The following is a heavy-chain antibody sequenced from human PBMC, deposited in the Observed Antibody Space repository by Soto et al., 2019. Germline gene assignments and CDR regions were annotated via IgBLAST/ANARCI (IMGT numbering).Heavy chain of an antibody. D-gene: IGHD3-22*01. V-gene: IGHV3-48*03. Sequence: PGGSLRLSCAASGFTFSSYEMNWVRQAPGKGLEWVSYISSSGSTIYYADSVKGRFTISRDNAKNSLYLQMNSLRAEDTAVYYCARGTYYYDSSGYPEHFDYWGQGTLVTVS. CDR1: GFTFSSYE. CDR2: ISSSGSTI. J-gene: IGHJ4*02. CDR3: ARGTYYYDSSGYPEHFDY.